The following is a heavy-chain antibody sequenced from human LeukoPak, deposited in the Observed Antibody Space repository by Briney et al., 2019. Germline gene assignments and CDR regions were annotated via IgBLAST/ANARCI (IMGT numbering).Heavy chain of an antibody. CDR1: GYTFTSYG. V-gene: IGHV1-18*01. CDR2: ISAYNGNT. Sequence: EASVKVSCKASGYTFTSYGISWVRQAPGQGLEWMGWISAYNGNTNYAQKLQGRVTMTTDTSTSTACMELRSLRSDDTAVYYCARDGRYSSGSPFDYWGQGTLVTVSS. CDR3: ARDGRYSSGSPFDY. D-gene: IGHD6-19*01. J-gene: IGHJ4*02.